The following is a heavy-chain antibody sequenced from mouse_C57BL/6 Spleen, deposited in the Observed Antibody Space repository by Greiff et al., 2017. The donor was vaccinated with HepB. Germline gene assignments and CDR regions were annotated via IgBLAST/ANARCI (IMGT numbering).Heavy chain of an antibody. CDR3: ARSGDYAHYYAMDY. V-gene: IGHV1-72*01. CDR2: IDPNSGGN. D-gene: IGHD2-4*01. Sequence: QVQLQQSGAELVKPGASVKLSCKASGYTFTSYWMHWVKQRPGRGLEWIGRIDPNSGGNKYNEKFKSKATLTVDKPASTAYMQLSSLTSEDSAVYYCARSGDYAHYYAMDYWGQGTSVTVSS. J-gene: IGHJ4*01. CDR1: GYTFTSYW.